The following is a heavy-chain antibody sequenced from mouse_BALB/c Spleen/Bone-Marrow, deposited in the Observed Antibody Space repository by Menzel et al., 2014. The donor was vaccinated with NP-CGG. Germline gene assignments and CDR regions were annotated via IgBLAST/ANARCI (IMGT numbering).Heavy chain of an antibody. J-gene: IGHJ3*01. V-gene: IGHV1S81*02. Sequence: QVQLQQSGAELVKPGASVKLSCKTSGYTFXNYYIYWVKQRPGQGLEWIGEINPGNGGTNFNERFKSKATLTVDKSSTTAYILLTSLTSEDSAVYYCARGSPYWGQGTPVTVSA. CDR2: INPGNGGT. CDR1: GYTFXNYY. D-gene: IGHD6-2*01. CDR3: ARGSPY.